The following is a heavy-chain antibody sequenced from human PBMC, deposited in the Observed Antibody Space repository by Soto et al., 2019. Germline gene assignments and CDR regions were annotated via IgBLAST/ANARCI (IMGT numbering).Heavy chain of an antibody. CDR3: ARGYERYYYYYGMDV. D-gene: IGHD5-12*01. J-gene: IGHJ6*02. CDR2: MNPNSGNT. CDR1: GYTFTIYD. Sequence: AAVKVSCKASGYTFTIYDINWVRQSTLQGLEWMGCMNPNSGNTGYAQKFQGRVTMTRNTSISTAYMELSSLRSEDTAVYYCARGYERYYYYYGMDVWGQGTTVTVSS. V-gene: IGHV1-8*01.